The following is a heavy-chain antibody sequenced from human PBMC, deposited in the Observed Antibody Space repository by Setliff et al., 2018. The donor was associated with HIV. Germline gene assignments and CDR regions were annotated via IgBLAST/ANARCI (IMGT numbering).Heavy chain of an antibody. CDR1: GFTFSTYA. CDR2: ISGGGYTI. D-gene: IGHD3-3*01. Sequence: PGGSLRLSCAASGFTFSTYAMSWVRQAPGKGLEWVSGISGGGYTIYYADSVKGRFTISRDTSNNTLYLQMNSLRPEDTAVYYCVSRFLEWLFFWGQGTLVTVSS. V-gene: IGHV3-23*01. J-gene: IGHJ4*02. CDR3: VSRFLEWLFF.